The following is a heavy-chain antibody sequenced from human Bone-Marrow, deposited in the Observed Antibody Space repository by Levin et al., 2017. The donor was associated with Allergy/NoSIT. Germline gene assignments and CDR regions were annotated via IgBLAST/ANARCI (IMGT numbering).Heavy chain of an antibody. J-gene: IGHJ4*02. CDR1: GFTFRHYT. V-gene: IGHV3-48*02. CDR3: ARDPARGYYDSSGYSGDH. Sequence: GGSLRLSCAASGFTFRHYTMNWVRQAPGKGLEWVSSITSSGDSTYYADSVKGRFTISRDNAKNSLYLQLNRLRDEDTAMYYCARDPARGYYDSSGYSGDHWGQGTLVTVSS. D-gene: IGHD3-22*01. CDR2: ITSSGDST.